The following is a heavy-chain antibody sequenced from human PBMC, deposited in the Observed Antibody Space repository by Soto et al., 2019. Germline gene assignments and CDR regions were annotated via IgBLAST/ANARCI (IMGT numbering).Heavy chain of an antibody. CDR1: GFTFSSYG. J-gene: IGHJ4*02. V-gene: IGHV3-33*01. CDR2: IWYDGSNK. D-gene: IGHD6-19*01. Sequence: GGSLRLSCAASGFTFSSYGMHWVRQAPGKGLEWVAVIWYDGSNKYYADSVKGRFTISRDNSKNTLYLQMNSLRAEDTAVYYCARDPLPGIAVGFDYWGQGTLVTVSS. CDR3: ARDPLPGIAVGFDY.